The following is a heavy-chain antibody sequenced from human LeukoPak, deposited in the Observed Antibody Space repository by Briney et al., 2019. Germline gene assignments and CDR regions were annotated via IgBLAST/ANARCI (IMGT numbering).Heavy chain of an antibody. V-gene: IGHV3-53*01. CDR1: GFTVSSNY. CDR3: AGEGQEYYDILTGAFDY. Sequence: GGSLRLSCAASGFTVSSNYMSWVRQAPGKGLEWVSVIYSGGSTYYADSVKARFTISRDNSKNTLYLQMNSLRGEDTAVYYCAGEGQEYYDILTGAFDYWGQGTLVTVSS. D-gene: IGHD3-9*01. J-gene: IGHJ4*02. CDR2: IYSGGST.